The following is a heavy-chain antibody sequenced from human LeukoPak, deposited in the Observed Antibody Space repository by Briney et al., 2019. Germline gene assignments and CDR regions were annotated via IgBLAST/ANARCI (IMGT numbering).Heavy chain of an antibody. CDR1: GYSISSGYY. Sequence: SETLSLTCAVSGYSISSGYYWGWIRQPPGKGLEWIGSIYRSGSTYYNPSLKSRGTISVDTSKNQFSLKLSSVTAADTAVYYCARPGGSYYGVFDYWGQGTLVTVSS. CDR3: ARPGGSYYGVFDY. D-gene: IGHD1-26*01. J-gene: IGHJ4*02. V-gene: IGHV4-38-2*01. CDR2: IYRSGST.